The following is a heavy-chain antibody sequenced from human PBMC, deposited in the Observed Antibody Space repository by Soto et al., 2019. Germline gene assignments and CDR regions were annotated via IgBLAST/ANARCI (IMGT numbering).Heavy chain of an antibody. J-gene: IGHJ5*02. V-gene: IGHV1-69*02. CDR2: VIPVLDIA. CDR1: GGTFSSYT. D-gene: IGHD5-12*01. Sequence: QVQLVQSGAEVKKPGSSVKVSCKASGGTFSSYTISWVRQAPGQGLEWVGRVIPVLDIANYAQKFQRRVTITADKFRKTAYIELGRPGSKDAAIYCCARSSYRERWFDPWGHGTLVTVSS. CDR3: ARSSYRERWFDP.